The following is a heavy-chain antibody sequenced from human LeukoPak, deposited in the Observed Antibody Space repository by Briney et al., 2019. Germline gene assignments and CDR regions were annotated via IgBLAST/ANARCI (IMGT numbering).Heavy chain of an antibody. D-gene: IGHD3-16*02. CDR3: ARKDLTFGGVIVLPLDY. CDR2: IYSGGST. Sequence: GGSLRLSCAASEFSVGSNYMTWVRQAPGKGLEWVSLIYSGGSTYYADSVKGRFTISRDNAKNSLYLQMNSLRAEDTAVYYCARKDLTFGGVIVLPLDYWGQGTLVTVSS. V-gene: IGHV3-66*01. CDR1: EFSVGSNY. J-gene: IGHJ4*02.